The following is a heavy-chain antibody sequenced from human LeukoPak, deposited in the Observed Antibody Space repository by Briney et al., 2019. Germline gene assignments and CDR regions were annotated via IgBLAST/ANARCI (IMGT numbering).Heavy chain of an antibody. CDR3: ARVFSGSYPNDAFDI. J-gene: IGHJ3*02. CDR2: IYYSGST. D-gene: IGHD1-26*01. V-gene: IGHV4-31*03. Sequence: SETLSLTCTVSGGSISSGGYYWGWIRQHPGKGLEWIGYIYYSGSTYYNPSLKSRVTISVDTSKNQFSLKLSSVTAADTAVYYCARVFSGSYPNDAFDIWGQGTMVTVSS. CDR1: GGSISSGGYY.